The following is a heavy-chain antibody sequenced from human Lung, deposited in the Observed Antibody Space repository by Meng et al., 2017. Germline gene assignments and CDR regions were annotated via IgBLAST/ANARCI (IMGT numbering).Heavy chain of an antibody. CDR2: IYYSGST. J-gene: IGHJ3*02. CDR3: AKVKMATITLDAFDI. Sequence: GSLRLSCTVSGGSISSYYWSWIRQPPGKGLEWIGYIYYSGSTNYNPSLKSRVTISVDTSKNQFPLKLSSVTAADTAVYYCAKVKMATITLDAFDIWGQGTMVTVSS. D-gene: IGHD5-24*01. CDR1: GGSISSYY. V-gene: IGHV4-59*01.